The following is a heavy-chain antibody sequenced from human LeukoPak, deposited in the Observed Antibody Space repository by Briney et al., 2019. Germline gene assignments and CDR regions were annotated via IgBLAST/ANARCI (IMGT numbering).Heavy chain of an antibody. Sequence: SVKVSCKASGGTFSSYAISWVRQAPGQGREWMGGIIPIFGTANYAQKLRGRVTLTTDGSTSTADIELISLRSEDTAVYYCASRESHVDTAMVVDYWGQGTLVTVPS. CDR3: ASRESHVDTAMVVDY. J-gene: IGHJ4*02. CDR1: GGTFSSYA. V-gene: IGHV1-69*05. D-gene: IGHD5-18*01. CDR2: IIPIFGTA.